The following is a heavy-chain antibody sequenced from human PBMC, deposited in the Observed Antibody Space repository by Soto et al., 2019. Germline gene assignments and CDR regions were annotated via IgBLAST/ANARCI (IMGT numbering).Heavy chain of an antibody. J-gene: IGHJ4*02. D-gene: IGHD6-13*01. Sequence: SETLSLTCTVSGGSISSYYWSWIRQPPGKGLEWIGYIYYSGGTNYNPSLKSRVTISVDTSKNQFSLKLSSVTAADTAVYYCASLSDSGSSVDYWGQGTLVTVSS. CDR1: GGSISSYY. V-gene: IGHV4-59*01. CDR2: IYYSGGT. CDR3: ASLSDSGSSVDY.